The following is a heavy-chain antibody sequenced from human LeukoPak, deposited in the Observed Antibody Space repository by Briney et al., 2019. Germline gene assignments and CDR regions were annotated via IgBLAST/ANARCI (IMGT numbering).Heavy chain of an antibody. CDR2: IRYDGSNK. Sequence: GGSLRLSCAASGFTFSSYGMHWVRQAPGKGLEWVAFIRYDGSNKYYADSVKGRFTISRDNSKNTLNLQMNSLRAEDTAVYYCAKSYDYGRNSPSFDYWGQGTLVTVSS. CDR3: AKSYDYGRNSPSFDY. CDR1: GFTFSSYG. D-gene: IGHD4-23*01. V-gene: IGHV3-30*02. J-gene: IGHJ4*02.